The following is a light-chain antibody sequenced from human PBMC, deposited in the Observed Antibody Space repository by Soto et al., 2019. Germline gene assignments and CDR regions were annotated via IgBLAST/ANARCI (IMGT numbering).Light chain of an antibody. CDR3: QQYNNWPPWT. CDR1: QTVTDSY. V-gene: IGKV3D-15*01. CDR2: GTS. Sequence: IVLTQSPGTLSLSPGESATLSCRASQTVTDSYLAWYQQTPGQAPRLLIYGTSNRAAGVPNRFRGAGSGTEFTLTISSLQSEDFAVYYCQQYNNWPPWTFGQGTKVEIK. J-gene: IGKJ1*01.